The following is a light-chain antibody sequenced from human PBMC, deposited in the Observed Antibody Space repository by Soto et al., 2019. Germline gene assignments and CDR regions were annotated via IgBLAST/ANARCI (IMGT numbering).Light chain of an antibody. CDR1: QGISNY. V-gene: IGKV1-27*01. CDR2: AAS. CDR3: QKYNAALWT. J-gene: IGKJ1*01. Sequence: DIQLTQSPSSLSASVGDRVTITCRASQGISNYVAWYQQKPGKVPKLLIYAASALQLGVPSRFSGSGSGTDFTLTISSLQPEDVATYYCQKYNAALWTFGQGTKVEIK.